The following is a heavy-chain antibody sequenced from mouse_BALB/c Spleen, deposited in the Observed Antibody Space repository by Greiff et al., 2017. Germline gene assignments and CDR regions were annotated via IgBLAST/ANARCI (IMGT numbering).Heavy chain of an antibody. CDR2: IRLKSNNYAT. V-gene: IGHV6-6*02. J-gene: IGHJ3*01. CDR3: TLYYGNYWVWFAY. CDR1: GFTFSNYW. Sequence: EVMLVESGGGLVQPGGSMKLSCVASGFTFSNYWMNWVRQSPEKGLEWVAEIRLKSNNYATHYAESVKGRFTISRDDSKSSVYLQMNNLRAEDTGIYYCTLYYGNYWVWFAYWGQGTLVTVSA. D-gene: IGHD2-1*01.